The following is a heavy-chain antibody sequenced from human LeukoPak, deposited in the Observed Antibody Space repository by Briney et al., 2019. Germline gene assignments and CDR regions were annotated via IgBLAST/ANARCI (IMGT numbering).Heavy chain of an antibody. CDR2: ISAYNGNT. CDR1: GYTFTSYG. D-gene: IGHD3-10*01. V-gene: IGHV1-18*01. Sequence: GASVKVSCKASGYTFTSYGISWVRQAPGQGLEWMGWISAYNGNTNYAQKLQGRVTMTTDTSTSTAYMELRSLRSDDTAVYYCASAYYYGSGSYYNDYWGQGTLVTVSS. J-gene: IGHJ4*02. CDR3: ASAYYYGSGSYYNDY.